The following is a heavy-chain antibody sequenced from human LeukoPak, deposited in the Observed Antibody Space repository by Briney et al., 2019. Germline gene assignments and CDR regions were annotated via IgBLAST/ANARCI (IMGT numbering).Heavy chain of an antibody. CDR3: ARVPRTVTSLNNWFDP. Sequence: ASVKVSCKASGYTFTSYGISWVRQAPGQGLEWMGWISAYNGNTNYAQRLQGRVTMTTDTSTSTAYMELRSLRSDDTAVYYCARVPRTVTSLNNWFDPWGQGTLVTVSS. V-gene: IGHV1-18*04. CDR1: GYTFTSYG. D-gene: IGHD4-17*01. J-gene: IGHJ5*02. CDR2: ISAYNGNT.